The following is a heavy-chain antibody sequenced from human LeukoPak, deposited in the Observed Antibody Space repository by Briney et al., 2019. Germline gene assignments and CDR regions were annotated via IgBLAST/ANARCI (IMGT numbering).Heavy chain of an antibody. CDR1: GGSISSSSYY. V-gene: IGHV4-61*01. D-gene: IGHD1-26*01. Sequence: SETLSLTCTVSGGSISSSSYYWSWIRQPPGKGLEWIGYIYYSGSTNYNPSLKSRVTISVDTSKNQFSLKLSSVTAADTAVYYCARTVGATRKIFDYWGQGTLVTVSS. CDR3: ARTVGATRKIFDY. CDR2: IYYSGST. J-gene: IGHJ4*02.